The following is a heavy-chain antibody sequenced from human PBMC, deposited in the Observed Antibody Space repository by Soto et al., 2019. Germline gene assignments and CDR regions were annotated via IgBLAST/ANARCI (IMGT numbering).Heavy chain of an antibody. J-gene: IGHJ4*02. CDR1: GFTFSSYA. V-gene: IGHV3-23*01. D-gene: IGHD6-19*01. CDR2: ISGSGGST. Sequence: PGGSLRLSCAASGFTFSSYAMSWVRQAPGKGLEWVSAISGSGGSTYYADSVKGRFTISRDNSKNTLYLQMNSLRAEDTAVYYCAKPSTYSSGWYDHFDYWGQGTLVTVSS. CDR3: AKPSTYSSGWYDHFDY.